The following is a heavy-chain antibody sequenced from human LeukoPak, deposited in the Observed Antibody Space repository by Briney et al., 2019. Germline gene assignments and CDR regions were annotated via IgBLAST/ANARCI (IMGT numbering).Heavy chain of an antibody. CDR3: ARHPTYTRGWPLDF. Sequence: GESLQISCQDFGYSVSNHWIGWVRQMPGKGLEWMGIIYLGDSETRYSPSFQGQVTITADKSISTAYLQWSSLKASDTAIYYRARHPTYTRGWPLDFWGQGTLVTVSS. D-gene: IGHD6-19*01. V-gene: IGHV5-51*01. CDR2: IYLGDSET. CDR1: GYSVSNHW. J-gene: IGHJ4*02.